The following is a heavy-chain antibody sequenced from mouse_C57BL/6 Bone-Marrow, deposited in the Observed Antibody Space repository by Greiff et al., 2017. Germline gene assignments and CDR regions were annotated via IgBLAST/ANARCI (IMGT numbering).Heavy chain of an antibody. CDR2: ISDGGSYT. V-gene: IGHV5-4*01. D-gene: IGHD3-2*02. J-gene: IGHJ2*01. CDR3: ARDSSGGYFDY. Sequence: DVKLVESGGGLVKPGGSLKLSCAASGFTFSSYAMSWVRQTPEKRLEWVATISDGGSYTYYPDNVKGRFTISRDNAKNNLYLQMSHLKSEDTAMYYCARDSSGGYFDYWGQGTTLTVSS. CDR1: GFTFSSYA.